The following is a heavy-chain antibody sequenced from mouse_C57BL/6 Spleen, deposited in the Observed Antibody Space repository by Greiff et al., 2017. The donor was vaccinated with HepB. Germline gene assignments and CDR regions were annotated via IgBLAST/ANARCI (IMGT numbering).Heavy chain of an antibody. CDR2: IRSKSNNYAT. Sequence: EVKLVESGGGLVQPKGSLKLSCAASGFSFNTYAMNWVRQAPGKGLEWVARIRSKSNNYATYYADSVKDRFTISRDDSESMLYLQMNNLKTEDTAMYYCVREGDDYDGTGFDYWGQGTTLTVSS. V-gene: IGHV10-1*01. J-gene: IGHJ2*01. D-gene: IGHD2-4*01. CDR1: GFSFNTYA. CDR3: VREGDDYDGTGFDY.